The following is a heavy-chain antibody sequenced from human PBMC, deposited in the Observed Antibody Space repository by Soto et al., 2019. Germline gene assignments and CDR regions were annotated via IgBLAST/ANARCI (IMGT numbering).Heavy chain of an antibody. V-gene: IGHV4-61*01. CDR1: GGSVSSGSYY. CDR3: ARGIEGWYQGRYYYGLDV. Sequence: SETLSLTCTVSGGSVSSGSYYWSWIRQPPGKGLEWIGYIYYSGSTNYNPSLKSRVTISVDTSKNQFSLKLSSVTAADTAVYYCARGIEGWYQGRYYYGLDVWGQGTTVTVSS. CDR2: IYYSGST. D-gene: IGHD6-19*01. J-gene: IGHJ6*02.